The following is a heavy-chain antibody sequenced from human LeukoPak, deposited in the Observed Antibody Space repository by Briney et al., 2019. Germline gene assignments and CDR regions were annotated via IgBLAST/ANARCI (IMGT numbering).Heavy chain of an antibody. CDR1: GFTFSSYG. Sequence: SGGSLRLSCAASGFTFSSYGMHWVRQAPGKGLEWVAFIRYDGSNKYYADSVKGRFTISRDNSKNTLYLQMNSLRAEDTAVYYCACLTRSDFDPWGQGTLVTVSS. V-gene: IGHV3-30*02. CDR2: IRYDGSNK. D-gene: IGHD5/OR15-5a*01. J-gene: IGHJ5*02. CDR3: ACLTRSDFDP.